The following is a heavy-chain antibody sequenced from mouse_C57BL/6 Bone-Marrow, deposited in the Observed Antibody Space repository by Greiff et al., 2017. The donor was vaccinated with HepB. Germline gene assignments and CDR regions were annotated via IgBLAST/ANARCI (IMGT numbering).Heavy chain of an antibody. CDR2: ISYSGST. CDR3: ARTYYYGSSYGRGAMDY. D-gene: IGHD1-1*01. Sequence: EVQRVESGPGLAKPSQTLSLTCSVTGYSITSDYWNWIRKFPGNKLEYMGYISYSGSTYYNPSLKSRISITRDTSKNQYYLQLNSVTTEDTATYYCARTYYYGSSYGRGAMDYWGQGTSVTVSS. CDR1: GYSITSDY. J-gene: IGHJ4*01. V-gene: IGHV3-8*01.